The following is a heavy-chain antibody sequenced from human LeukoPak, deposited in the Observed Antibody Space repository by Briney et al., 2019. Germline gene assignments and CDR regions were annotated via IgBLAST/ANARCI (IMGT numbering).Heavy chain of an antibody. Sequence: PSETLSLTCGVSGGSISSTNWRSWVRPPPGQGLEWIGEVSLTGETNYNPSLNGRVTMSLDGSRNQLFLTLTSVTAADTAIYYCSRESGAFCPFGYWGQGTLVIVPP. D-gene: IGHD1-26*01. CDR2: VSLTGET. V-gene: IGHV4-4*02. CDR3: SRESGAFCPFGY. J-gene: IGHJ4*02. CDR1: GGSISSTNW.